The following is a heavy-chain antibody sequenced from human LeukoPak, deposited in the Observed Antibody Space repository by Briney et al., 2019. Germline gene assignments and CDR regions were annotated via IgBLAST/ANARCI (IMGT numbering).Heavy chain of an antibody. Sequence: SVKVSCKASGGTFSSYAISWVREAPGQGLEWMGGIIPIFGTANYAQKFQGRVTITADESTSTAYMELSSLRSEDTAVYYCARGQVRGYSGYAEFDYWGQGTLVTVSS. D-gene: IGHD5-12*01. CDR3: ARGQVRGYSGYAEFDY. V-gene: IGHV1-69*13. CDR1: GGTFSSYA. J-gene: IGHJ4*02. CDR2: IIPIFGTA.